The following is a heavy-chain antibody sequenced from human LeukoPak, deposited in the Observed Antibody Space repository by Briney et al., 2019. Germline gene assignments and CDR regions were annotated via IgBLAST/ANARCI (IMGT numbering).Heavy chain of an antibody. J-gene: IGHJ6*03. Sequence: GGSLRLSCAASGFTFSSYGMHWVRQAPGKGLEWVAFIRYDGSNKYYADSVKGRFTISRDNSKSTLYLQMNSLRAEDTAVYYCATGSTSDPYYYYYMDVWGKGTTVTVSS. CDR1: GFTFSSYG. CDR2: IRYDGSNK. D-gene: IGHD2-2*01. V-gene: IGHV3-30*02. CDR3: ATGSTSDPYYYYYMDV.